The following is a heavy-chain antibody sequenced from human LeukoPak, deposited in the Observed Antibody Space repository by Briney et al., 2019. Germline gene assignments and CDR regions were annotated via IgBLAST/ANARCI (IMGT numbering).Heavy chain of an antibody. Sequence: GGSLTLSCAASGFTFSSYAMHWVRQAPGKGLEWVSSISSSSSYIYYADSVKGRFTISRDNAKNSLYLQMNSLRAEDTAVYYCARGDYGDYGGRAFDIWGQGTMVTVSS. V-gene: IGHV3-21*01. CDR1: GFTFSSYA. D-gene: IGHD4-17*01. CDR2: ISSSSSYI. CDR3: ARGDYGDYGGRAFDI. J-gene: IGHJ3*02.